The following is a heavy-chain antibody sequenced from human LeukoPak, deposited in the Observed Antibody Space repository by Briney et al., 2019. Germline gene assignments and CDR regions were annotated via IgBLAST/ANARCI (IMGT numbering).Heavy chain of an antibody. CDR1: GGSISSYY. J-gene: IGHJ4*02. D-gene: IGHD3-10*01. CDR3: ARARGAILDY. Sequence: SETLSLTCTVSGGSISSYYWSWIRQPPGKGLEWIGYIYYSGSTNYNPSLKSRVTISVDTSKNQFSLKLSSVTAADTAVYYCARARGAILDYWGQGTLVTVSS. CDR2: IYYSGST. V-gene: IGHV4-59*08.